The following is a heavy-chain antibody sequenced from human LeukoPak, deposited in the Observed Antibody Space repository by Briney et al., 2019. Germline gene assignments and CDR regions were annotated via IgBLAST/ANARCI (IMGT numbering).Heavy chain of an antibody. CDR3: ARGGDFGYSYGGYLYMDV. Sequence: GGSLRLSCAASGFTFSSYDVHGVRQATGKGLEWVSAIGTAGDTYYPGSVKGRFTISRENAKNSLYLQMNSLRAGDTAVYYCARGGDFGYSYGGYLYMDVWGKGTTVTVSS. D-gene: IGHD5-18*01. CDR2: IGTAGDT. V-gene: IGHV3-13*01. J-gene: IGHJ6*03. CDR1: GFTFSSYD.